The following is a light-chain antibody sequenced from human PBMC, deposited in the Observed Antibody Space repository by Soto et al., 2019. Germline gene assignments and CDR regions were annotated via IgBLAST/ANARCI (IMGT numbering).Light chain of an antibody. J-gene: IGKJ1*01. V-gene: IGKV1-27*01. CDR1: HDISTY. CDR3: QKYNSAPRT. CDR2: AES. Sequence: DIQMTQSPSSLSASVGDRVTITCRASHDISTYLAWYQQKAGRVPKVLIYAESTLQSGVPSRFSGSGSGTDFTLTISSLQPEDVATYYCQKYNSAPRTFGQGTKLEIK.